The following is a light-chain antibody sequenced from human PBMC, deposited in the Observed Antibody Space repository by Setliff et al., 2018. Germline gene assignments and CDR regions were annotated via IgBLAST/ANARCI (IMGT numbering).Light chain of an antibody. J-gene: IGLJ1*01. V-gene: IGLV2-14*01. CDR1: SSDVGGYNH. Sequence: QSALTQPASVSGSPGQSITISRTGSSSDVGGYNHVSWYQQHPGKAPKLMIYDVGKRPSGVSNRFSGSKSGNTASLTISGLQAEDEADYYCSSYTGSNSHVFGTGTKVTVL. CDR3: SSYTGSNSHV. CDR2: DVG.